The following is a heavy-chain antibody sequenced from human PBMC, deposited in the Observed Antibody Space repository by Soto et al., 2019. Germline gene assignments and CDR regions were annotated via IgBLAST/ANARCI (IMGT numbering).Heavy chain of an antibody. CDR1: GYTFTSYG. D-gene: IGHD3-10*01. V-gene: IGHV1-18*01. Sequence: QVQLVQSGAEVKKPGASVKVSCKASGYTFTSYGISWVRQAPGQGLEWMGWISAYNGNTNYAQKLQGRVTLTRDTSTSTAYMELRSLRSDDTAVYYCARMGGLLWFGELLRKDDFDYWGQGTLVTVSS. J-gene: IGHJ4*02. CDR2: ISAYNGNT. CDR3: ARMGGLLWFGELLRKDDFDY.